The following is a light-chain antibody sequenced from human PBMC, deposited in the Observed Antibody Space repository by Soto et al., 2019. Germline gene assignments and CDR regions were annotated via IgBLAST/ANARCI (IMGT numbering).Light chain of an antibody. CDR1: QSVTSNK. Sequence: EIVLTQSPGNLSLSPGERATLSCRASQSVTSNKLAWYQQEPGQAPRLLIYDASGRTTGSPDRFSGSGSGGDFTLTIIRLEPEDFAVYYCQQYGSSPITFGQGTRLEIK. J-gene: IGKJ5*01. CDR2: DAS. CDR3: QQYGSSPIT. V-gene: IGKV3-20*01.